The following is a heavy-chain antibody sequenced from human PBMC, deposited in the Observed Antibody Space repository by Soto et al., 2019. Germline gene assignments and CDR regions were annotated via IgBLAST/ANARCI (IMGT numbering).Heavy chain of an antibody. Sequence: EVNLVESGGGLVQPGGSPRLSCAASGVTVSNNYMSWVRQAPGKGLELVSSIYSGGNTYYADSVKGRFTISTDNSKNTLYLQMNSLRVEDTAVYYCARNVPVTTLGYWGQGTLVTVSS. D-gene: IGHD4-17*01. CDR3: ARNVPVTTLGY. CDR1: GVTVSNNY. V-gene: IGHV3-66*01. J-gene: IGHJ4*02. CDR2: IYSGGNT.